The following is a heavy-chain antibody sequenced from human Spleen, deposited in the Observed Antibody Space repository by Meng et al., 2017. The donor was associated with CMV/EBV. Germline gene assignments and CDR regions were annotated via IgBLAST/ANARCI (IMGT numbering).Heavy chain of an antibody. D-gene: IGHD2-2*01. CDR1: GFIFDDYA. CDR3: AKSQGYCNSASCYQFDY. CDR2: ISWNSVSI. V-gene: IGHV3-9*01. Sequence: SLKISCAGSGFIFDDYAMHWVRQVPGKGLEWVSGISWNSVSIGYADSVKGRFTISRDNAKNSLYLHMTSLRAEDTAVYYCAKSQGYCNSASCYQFDYWGQGTLVTVSS. J-gene: IGHJ4*02.